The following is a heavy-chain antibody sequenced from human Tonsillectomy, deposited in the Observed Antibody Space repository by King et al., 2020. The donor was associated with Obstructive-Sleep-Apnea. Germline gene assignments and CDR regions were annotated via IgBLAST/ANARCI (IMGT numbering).Heavy chain of an antibody. Sequence: QLQESGPGLVKPSETLTRTCTVSGASISRSGLYWGWVRQPPGKGLEWSGSINYSGSTYYNPSLNRRVTMSVDTSSNQFSLRLRSVTAADTAVYYCARHLNSDAPIFVIWGQETLAAVSP. CDR2: INYSGST. J-gene: IGHJ4*02. V-gene: IGHV4-39*07. D-gene: IGHD1/OR15-1a*01. CDR1: GASISRSGLY. CDR3: ARHLNSDAPIFVI.